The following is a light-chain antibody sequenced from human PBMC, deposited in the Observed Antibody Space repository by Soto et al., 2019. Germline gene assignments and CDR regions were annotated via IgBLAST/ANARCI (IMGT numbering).Light chain of an antibody. CDR2: DAS. Sequence: ENVLTQSPATLSLSPGERATLSCGASQRVSSSYLAWYQQKPGLAPRILIYDASSRATSIPDRFSGSGSGTDFTLTISRLEPEDFAVYYCQQYGSSPVTFGGGTKVEIK. CDR3: QQYGSSPVT. CDR1: QRVSSSY. V-gene: IGKV3D-20*01. J-gene: IGKJ4*01.